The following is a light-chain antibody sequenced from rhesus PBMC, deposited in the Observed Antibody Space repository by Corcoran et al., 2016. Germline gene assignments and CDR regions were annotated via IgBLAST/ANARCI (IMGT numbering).Light chain of an antibody. CDR2: KAS. V-gene: IGKV1-22*01. CDR3: LQYSSSPFT. Sequence: DIQMTHSPSSLSASVGDTVTITCQASQGINIWLAWYQQKPGKAPKLLIYKASSFQSGVPSRFSGSGSGTDFPLTISSLPPEDFATYYCLQYSSSPFTFGPGTKLDIK. CDR1: QGINIW. J-gene: IGKJ3*01.